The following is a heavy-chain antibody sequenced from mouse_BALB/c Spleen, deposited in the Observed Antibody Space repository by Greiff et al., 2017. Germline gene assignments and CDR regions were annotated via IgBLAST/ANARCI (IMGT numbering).Heavy chain of an antibody. D-gene: IGHD2-1*01. CDR2: IYPGDGDT. Sequence: QVQLQQSGAELARPGASVKLSCKASGYTFTSYWMQWVKQRPGQGLEWIGAIYPGDGDTRYTQKFKGKATLTADKSSSTAYMQLSSLASEDSAVYYCARPDGNYLLAYWGQGTSVTVSS. V-gene: IGHV1-87*01. J-gene: IGHJ4*01. CDR3: ARPDGNYLLAY. CDR1: GYTFTSYW.